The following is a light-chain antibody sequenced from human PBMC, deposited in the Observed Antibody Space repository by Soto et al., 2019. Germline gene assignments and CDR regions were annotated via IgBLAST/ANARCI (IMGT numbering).Light chain of an antibody. CDR2: GAS. CDR3: QQYGNSPHT. V-gene: IGKV3-20*01. J-gene: IGKJ1*01. CDR1: QSVNSSY. Sequence: EIVLTQSPGTLSLSPGERVTLSCRASQSVNSSYLAWYQHKPGQAPRLLLYGASTRATGIPDRFSGSGSGTDFTLTIARLEPGDFAVYYCQQYGNSPHTFGQGTKVDIK.